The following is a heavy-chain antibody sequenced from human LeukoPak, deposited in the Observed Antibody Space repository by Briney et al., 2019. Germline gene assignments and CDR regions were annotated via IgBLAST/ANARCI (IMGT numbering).Heavy chain of an antibody. V-gene: IGHV3-23*01. CDR1: GFTFSSYA. D-gene: IGHD4-17*01. CDR3: ARGGDDYGDSPPFDY. Sequence: PGGSLRLSCAASGFTFSSYAMSWVRQAPGKGLEWVSAISGSGGSTYYADSVKGRFTISRDNSKNTLYLQMNSLRAEDTAVYYCARGGDDYGDSPPFDYWGQGTLVTVSS. CDR2: ISGSGGST. J-gene: IGHJ4*02.